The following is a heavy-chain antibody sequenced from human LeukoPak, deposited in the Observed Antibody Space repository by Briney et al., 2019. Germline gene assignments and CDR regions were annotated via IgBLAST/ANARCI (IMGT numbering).Heavy chain of an antibody. CDR3: ARDGYYYDSSGYLTWFDP. CDR2: INPSGGST. CDR1: GYTFTSYY. Sequence: ASVKVSCKASGYTFTSYYMHWVRQAPGQGLEWMGIINPSGGSTSYAQKFQGRVTMTRDMSTSTVYMELSSLRSEDTAAYYCARDGYYYDSSGYLTWFDPWGQGTLVTVSS. J-gene: IGHJ5*02. D-gene: IGHD3-22*01. V-gene: IGHV1-46*01.